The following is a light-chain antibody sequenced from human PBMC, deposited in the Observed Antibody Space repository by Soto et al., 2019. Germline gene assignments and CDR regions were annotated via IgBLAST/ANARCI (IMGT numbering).Light chain of an antibody. CDR3: QQYNNWPPFT. Sequence: DIQMTQSPSSLSASVGDRVTMTCRASRGITNYLAWFQQKPGKAPKSLIYAATTLQSGVPSKFSGNGSGTDFTLTISSLQPEDFAVYYCQQYNNWPPFTFGPGTKVDIK. J-gene: IGKJ3*01. CDR2: AAT. CDR1: RGITNY. V-gene: IGKV1-16*02.